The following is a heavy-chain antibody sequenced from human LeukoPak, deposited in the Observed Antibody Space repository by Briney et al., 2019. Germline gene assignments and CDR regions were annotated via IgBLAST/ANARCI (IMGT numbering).Heavy chain of an antibody. Sequence: GRSLRLSCAASGFTFSSFGMHWVRLAPGKGLEWVAVISYDGSNKYYADSVKGRFTISRDNTKNTLYLQMNSLRAEDTAVYYCAKEAKSGYHFDYWGQGTLVTVSS. V-gene: IGHV3-30*18. CDR1: GFTFSSFG. D-gene: IGHD3-22*01. CDR2: ISYDGSNK. CDR3: AKEAKSGYHFDY. J-gene: IGHJ4*02.